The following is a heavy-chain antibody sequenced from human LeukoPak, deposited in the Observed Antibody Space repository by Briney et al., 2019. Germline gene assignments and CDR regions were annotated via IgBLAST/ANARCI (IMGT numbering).Heavy chain of an antibody. V-gene: IGHV3-53*01. D-gene: IGHD1-14*01. J-gene: IGHJ5*02. Sequence: GRSLRRSCAASGFTVTTNFMSWVRQAPGKGLEWVSDIYSGGTIYYADSVKGRFTMSRDICKNTRYIQMNSLSAVGTAVDYCARATEGWFDPWGQGTLVTVSS. CDR3: ARATEGWFDP. CDR1: GFTVTTNF. CDR2: IYSGGTI.